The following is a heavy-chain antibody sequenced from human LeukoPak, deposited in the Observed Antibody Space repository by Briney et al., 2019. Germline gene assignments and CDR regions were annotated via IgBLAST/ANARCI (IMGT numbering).Heavy chain of an antibody. V-gene: IGHV4-39*01. J-gene: IGHJ3*02. CDR2: IYYSGST. CDR1: GGSISSSSYY. Sequence: SETLSLTCTVSGGSISSSSYYWGWIRQPPGKGLEWIGSIYYSGSTYYNPSLKSRVTISLDMSKNQFSLKLTSVTAADTAVYYCARQAFGGVIASAFDIWGQGTMVTVSA. CDR3: ARQAFGGVIASAFDI. D-gene: IGHD3-16*01.